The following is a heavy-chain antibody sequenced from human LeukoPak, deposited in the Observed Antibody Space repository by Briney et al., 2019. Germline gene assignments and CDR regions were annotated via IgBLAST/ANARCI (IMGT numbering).Heavy chain of an antibody. Sequence: GGSLRLSCAASGFTFSGYGMHWVRQAPGKGLEWVAFIRYDGSNKYYADSVKGRFTISRDNSKNTLYLQMNSLRAEDTAVYYCAKVHCSSTSCYADFFDYWGQGTLVTVSS. D-gene: IGHD2-2*01. J-gene: IGHJ4*02. CDR3: AKVHCSSTSCYADFFDY. CDR2: IRYDGSNK. CDR1: GFTFSGYG. V-gene: IGHV3-30*02.